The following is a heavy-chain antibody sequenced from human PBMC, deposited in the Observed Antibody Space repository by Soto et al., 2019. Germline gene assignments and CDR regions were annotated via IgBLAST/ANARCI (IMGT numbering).Heavy chain of an antibody. CDR2: ISGSCGST. CDR1: GFTFSSYA. D-gene: IGHD1-26*01. J-gene: IGHJ4*02. Sequence: VGSLSLSCAAYGFTFSSYAMSWVRQAPGKGLEWVSAISGSCGSTYYADSVKGRFTISRDNSKNTLYLQMNSLRAEDTAVYYCAKGIVGATRYFDYWGQGTLVTVSS. V-gene: IGHV3-23*01. CDR3: AKGIVGATRYFDY.